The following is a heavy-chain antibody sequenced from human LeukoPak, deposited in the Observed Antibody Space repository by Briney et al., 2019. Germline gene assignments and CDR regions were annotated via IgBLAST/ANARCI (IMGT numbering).Heavy chain of an antibody. CDR2: ISAYNANT. Sequence: ASVTVSFTASGYTFNTYGITWVRQAPGQGLEWMGWISAYNANTNYAQKLQGRVTMTTDTSTSTAYMELRSLTSADTAVYYCVRAEGGYERVPDYWGQGTLVTVSS. V-gene: IGHV1-18*01. D-gene: IGHD5-12*01. J-gene: IGHJ4*02. CDR1: GYTFNTYG. CDR3: VRAEGGYERVPDY.